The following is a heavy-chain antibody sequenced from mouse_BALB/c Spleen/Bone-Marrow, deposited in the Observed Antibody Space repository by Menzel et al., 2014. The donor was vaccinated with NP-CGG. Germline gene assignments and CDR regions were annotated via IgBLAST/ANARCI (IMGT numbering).Heavy chain of an antibody. J-gene: IGHJ2*01. Sequence: EVQRVESGGGLVQPGGSLKLSCAASGFDFRRFWMSWVRQAPGKGLQWIGEINPNSRTINYTPSLKAKFIISRDNAKNTLYLQMSKVRSEDTALYYCARGNYYGNLDYWGQGTTLTVSS. CDR3: ARGNYYGNLDY. CDR2: INPNSRTI. CDR1: GFDFRRFW. V-gene: IGHV4-1*02. D-gene: IGHD2-1*01.